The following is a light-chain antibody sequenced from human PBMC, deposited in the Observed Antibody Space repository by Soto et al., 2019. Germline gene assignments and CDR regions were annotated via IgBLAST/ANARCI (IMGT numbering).Light chain of an antibody. CDR1: QSVSSS. J-gene: IGKJ5*01. Sequence: EIVLTQSPATLSLSPGERVTLSCRASQSVSSSLGWYQQKPGQAPRLLIYDASNRATGIPARFSGSGSGTDFTLTISSLEPEDFAVYYCQQRSDWPPITFGQGTRLEIK. CDR2: DAS. V-gene: IGKV3-11*01. CDR3: QQRSDWPPIT.